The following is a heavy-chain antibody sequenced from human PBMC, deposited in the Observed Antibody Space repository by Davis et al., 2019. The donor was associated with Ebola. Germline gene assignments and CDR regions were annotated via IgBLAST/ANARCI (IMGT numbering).Heavy chain of an antibody. V-gene: IGHV1-18*01. CDR2: ISAYNGNT. D-gene: IGHD2-21*01. CDR3: ARVHRLGVIPNY. J-gene: IGHJ4*02. Sequence: ASVKVSCKASGYTFTSYAMHWVRQAPGQRLEWMGWISAYNGNTNYAQKLQGRVTMTTDTSTSTAYMELRSLRSDDTAVYYCARVHRLGVIPNYWGQGTLVTVSS. CDR1: GYTFTSYA.